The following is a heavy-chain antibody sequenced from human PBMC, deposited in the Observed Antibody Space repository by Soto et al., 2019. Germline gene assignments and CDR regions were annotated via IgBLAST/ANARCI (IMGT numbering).Heavy chain of an antibody. D-gene: IGHD5-18*01. V-gene: IGHV3-23*01. Sequence: GGSLRLSCAASGFTFNSFVMAWVRQAPGKGLEWVAAINDRGESAFYADSVKGRCTISRENSKNTVSLQMNSLSAEGTAEYSCAKGGYSYGDAFDSWGQGPRVTVYS. J-gene: IGHJ4*01. CDR1: GFTFNSFV. CDR3: AKGGYSYGDAFDS. CDR2: INDRGESA.